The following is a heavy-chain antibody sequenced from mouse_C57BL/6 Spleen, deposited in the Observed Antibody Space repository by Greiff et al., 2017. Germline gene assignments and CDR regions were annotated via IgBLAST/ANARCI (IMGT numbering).Heavy chain of an antibody. CDR1: GYTFTSYW. CDR2: IYPGNSDT. CDR3: TIGEAPNSLFDY. V-gene: IGHV1-5*01. D-gene: IGHD4-1*01. J-gene: IGHJ2*01. Sequence: VQLKESGTVLARPGASVKMSCKTSGYTFTSYWMHWVKQRPGQGLEWIGAIYPGNSDTSYNQKFKGKAKMTAVTSASTAYMEPSSLTNEDSAVYYCTIGEAPNSLFDYWGQGTTLTVSS.